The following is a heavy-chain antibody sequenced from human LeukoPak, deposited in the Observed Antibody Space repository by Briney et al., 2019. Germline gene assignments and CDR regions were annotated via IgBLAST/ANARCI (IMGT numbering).Heavy chain of an antibody. CDR3: ARDRRESSKPNDAFDI. V-gene: IGHV4-59*01. CDR1: GGSISSYY. CDR2: IYYSGST. J-gene: IGHJ3*02. D-gene: IGHD4-11*01. Sequence: SETLSLTCTVSGGSISSYYWSWIRQPPGKGLEWIGYIYYSGSTNYNPSLKSRVTISVDTSKNQFSLKLSSVTAADTAVYYCARDRRESSKPNDAFDIWGQGTVVTVSS.